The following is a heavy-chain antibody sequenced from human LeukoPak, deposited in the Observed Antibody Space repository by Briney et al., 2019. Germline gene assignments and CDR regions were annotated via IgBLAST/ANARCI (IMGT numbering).Heavy chain of an antibody. Sequence: PGGSLRLSCAASGFTFSGYAMNWVRQAPGKGLEWVSAITGSGGSTYYADSVKGRFTISRDNSKNTLFLQMNSLRAEDTAVYYCARDPWGSFLTGPDYCYYGMDVWGQGTTVTVSS. D-gene: IGHD3-9*01. CDR3: ARDPWGSFLTGPDYCYYGMDV. CDR2: ITGSGGST. V-gene: IGHV3-23*01. CDR1: GFTFSGYA. J-gene: IGHJ6*02.